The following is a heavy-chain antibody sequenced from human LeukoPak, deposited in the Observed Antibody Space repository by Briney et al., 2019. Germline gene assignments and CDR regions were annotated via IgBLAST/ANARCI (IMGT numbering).Heavy chain of an antibody. CDR3: ARGYTVTPD. D-gene: IGHD4-17*01. CDR1: GGSISSSSYY. J-gene: IGHJ4*02. Sequence: SETLSLTCTVSGGSISSSSYYWGWIRQHPGKGLEWIGYIYYSGSTYYNPSLKSRVTISVDTSKNQFSLKLSSVTAADTAVYYCARGYTVTPDWGQGTLVTVSS. CDR2: IYYSGST. V-gene: IGHV4-31*03.